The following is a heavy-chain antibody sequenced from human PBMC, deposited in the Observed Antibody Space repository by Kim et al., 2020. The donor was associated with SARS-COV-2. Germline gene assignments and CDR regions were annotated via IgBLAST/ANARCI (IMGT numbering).Heavy chain of an antibody. Sequence: LKGRVTIAVDTSKTQFSLKLSSVTAADTAVYYCARSGYSSGWYETGWFDPWGQGTLVTVSS. CDR3: ARSGYSSGWYETGWFDP. D-gene: IGHD6-19*01. V-gene: IGHV4-39*01. J-gene: IGHJ5*02.